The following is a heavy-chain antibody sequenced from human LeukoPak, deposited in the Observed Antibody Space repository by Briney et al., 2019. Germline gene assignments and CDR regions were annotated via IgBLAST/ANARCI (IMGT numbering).Heavy chain of an antibody. D-gene: IGHD5-12*01. J-gene: IGHJ4*02. CDR1: GFTFSTYS. CDR3: ARGAASTGYDPYFDY. Sequence: GGSLRLSCAASGFTFSTYSMNWVRQAPGKGLEWVSSMSSGSSFIYYADSVKGRFTISRDNAKNSLYLQMNGLRAEDTAVYYCARGAASTGYDPYFDYWGQGALVTVSS. CDR2: MSSGSSFI. V-gene: IGHV3-21*01.